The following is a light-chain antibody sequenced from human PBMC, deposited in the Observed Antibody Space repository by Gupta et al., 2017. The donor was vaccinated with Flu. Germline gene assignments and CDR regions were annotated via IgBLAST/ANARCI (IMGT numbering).Light chain of an antibody. Sequence: SSELTQDPAVSVALGQTVRITCQGDSLRDYYASWYQQKPGQAPVFVIYGKNNRPSGIPDRFSGSYSGNTASLTITGAQAEDEADYYCNSRDSNGYYVVFGGGTKLTVL. CDR1: SLRDYY. J-gene: IGLJ2*01. V-gene: IGLV3-19*01. CDR2: GKN. CDR3: NSRDSNGYYVV.